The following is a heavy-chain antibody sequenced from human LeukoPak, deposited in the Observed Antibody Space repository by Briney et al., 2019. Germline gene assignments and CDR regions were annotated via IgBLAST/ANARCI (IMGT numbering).Heavy chain of an antibody. CDR2: IYYSGST. Sequence: SETLSLTCTVSGGSISSYYWSWIRQPPGKGLGWIGYIYYSGSTNYSPSLKSRVTISVDTSKNQFSLKLSSVTAADTAVYYCAGGRRDSGSYGSFVYYYYYMDVWGKGTTVTVSS. V-gene: IGHV4-59*01. J-gene: IGHJ6*03. D-gene: IGHD3-10*01. CDR3: AGGRRDSGSYGSFVYYYYYMDV. CDR1: GGSISSYY.